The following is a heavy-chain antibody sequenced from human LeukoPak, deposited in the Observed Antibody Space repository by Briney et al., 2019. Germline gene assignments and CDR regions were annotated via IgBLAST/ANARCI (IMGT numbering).Heavy chain of an antibody. CDR2: IHTSGST. D-gene: IGHD6-19*01. J-gene: IGHJ6*03. CDR1: SRSIRSYY. Sequence: SQTLSLTCTFSSRSIRSYYWSWIRHPAGKGLEWIGRIHTSGSTNYNPSLKSQVTRSVDNSQNQFSLNLSSVKAADTAVYYCARDGAVGGTPLGYYYYYTDVWGKGTTVTVSS. V-gene: IGHV4-4*07. CDR3: ARDGAVGGTPLGYYYYYTDV.